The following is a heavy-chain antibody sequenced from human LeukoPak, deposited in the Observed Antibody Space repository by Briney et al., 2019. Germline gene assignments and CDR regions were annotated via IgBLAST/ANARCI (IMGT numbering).Heavy chain of an antibody. CDR3: AKSAPVVVVTYGMDV. CDR2: IRYDGINK. V-gene: IGHV3-30*02. CDR1: GFTFSTYG. Sequence: GGSLRLSCAASGFTFSTYGMHWVRQAPGKGLEWVAFIRYDGINKYYADSVKGRFTISRDNSRNTVYLQMNSLRADDTAIYYCAKSAPVVVVTYGMDVWGQGTTVTASS. J-gene: IGHJ6*02. D-gene: IGHD2-15*01.